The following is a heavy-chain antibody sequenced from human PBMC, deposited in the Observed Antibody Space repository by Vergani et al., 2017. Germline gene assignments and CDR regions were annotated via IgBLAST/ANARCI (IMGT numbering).Heavy chain of an antibody. Sequence: QVQLQESGPGLVKTSQTLSLTCAVSGASIMKRGGYYWTWIRQPAGKGLEWIGRIYYTGSTNYNPTLESRVTMSVDTSKNQFSLNLRSVTAADTAVYFCARDPLYSTTWPFLLLDMDVWGQGTTVTVSS. J-gene: IGHJ6*02. CDR2: IYYTGST. D-gene: IGHD6-13*01. CDR3: ARDPLYSTTWPFLLLDMDV. V-gene: IGHV4-61*02. CDR1: GASIMKRGGYY.